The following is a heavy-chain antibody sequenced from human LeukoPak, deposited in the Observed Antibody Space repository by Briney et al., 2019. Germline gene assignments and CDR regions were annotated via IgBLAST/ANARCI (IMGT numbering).Heavy chain of an antibody. CDR2: INHSGST. Sequence: PSETLSLNCAVYGGSFSGYYWSWIRQPPGKGLEWIGEINHSGSTNYNPSLKSRVTISVDTSKNQFSLKLSSVTAADTAVYYCARLWFSKADPWGQGTLVTVSS. CDR3: ARLWFSKADP. CDR1: GGSFSGYY. J-gene: IGHJ5*02. D-gene: IGHD3-10*01. V-gene: IGHV4-34*01.